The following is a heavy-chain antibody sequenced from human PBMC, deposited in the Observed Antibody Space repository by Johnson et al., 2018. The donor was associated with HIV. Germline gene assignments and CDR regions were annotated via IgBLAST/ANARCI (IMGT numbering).Heavy chain of an antibody. CDR3: ARALARLDAFDI. CDR1: GFTFSSYD. V-gene: IGHV3-13*01. Sequence: VQLVESGGGLVQPGGSLRLSCAASGFTFSSYDMHWVRQTTGKGLEWVSAIGTAGDAYYPGSVKGRFTISRENVKNSLYLQMNSLRAGDTAVYYCARALARLDAFDIWGQGTMVTVSS. CDR2: IGTAGDA. J-gene: IGHJ3*02.